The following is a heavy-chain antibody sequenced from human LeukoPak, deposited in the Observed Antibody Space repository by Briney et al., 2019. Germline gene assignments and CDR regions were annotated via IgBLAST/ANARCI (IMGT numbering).Heavy chain of an antibody. CDR1: GYTFSNFD. J-gene: IGHJ4*02. CDR2: MNPVTGNA. V-gene: IGHV1-8*01. Sequence: ASVEVSCKASGYTFSNFDINWVRQAPGQGPKWMGWMNPVTGNAGSAQKFQGRVTLTRDMSISTAYMELSSLTFDDTAFYYCARAPMGTAALYWGQGTLITVSS. D-gene: IGHD2-2*01. CDR3: ARAPMGTAALY.